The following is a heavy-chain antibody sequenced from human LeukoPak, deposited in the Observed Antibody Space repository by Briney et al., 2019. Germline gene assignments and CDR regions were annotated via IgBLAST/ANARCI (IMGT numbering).Heavy chain of an antibody. J-gene: IGHJ4*02. CDR1: GFTFSSYS. Sequence: PGGSLRLSCAASGFTFSSYSMNWVRQAPGKGLEWVSYISSSSSTIYYADSVKGRFTISRDNAKNSLYLQMNSLRAEDTAVYYCARAGYDSSGYYSYWGQGTLVTVSS. CDR2: ISSSSSTI. V-gene: IGHV3-48*01. CDR3: ARAGYDSSGYYSY. D-gene: IGHD3-22*01.